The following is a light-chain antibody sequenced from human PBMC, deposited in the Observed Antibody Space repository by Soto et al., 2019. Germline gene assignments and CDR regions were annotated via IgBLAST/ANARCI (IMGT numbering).Light chain of an antibody. V-gene: IGLV1-47*01. CDR1: SSNIGRNS. CDR3: ATWDDTLSAVV. Sequence: QSVLTQTPSASGTPGQRVTISCSGSSSNIGRNSVHWYQHLPGAAPKLLIHTDGQRPSGVPDRFSGSKSGTSASLAVSGLRAEDEGDYYCATWDDTLSAVVFGGGTKLTVL. J-gene: IGLJ2*01. CDR2: TDG.